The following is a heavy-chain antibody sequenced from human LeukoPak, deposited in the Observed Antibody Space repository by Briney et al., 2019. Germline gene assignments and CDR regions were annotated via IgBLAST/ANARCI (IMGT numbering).Heavy chain of an antibody. D-gene: IGHD1-14*01. CDR3: ARGVEPLAANTLAY. Sequence: PGGSLRLSCAASGFTVITNDMTWVRQAPGKGLEWVSVLYSDGNTKYADSVQGRFTISRDNSKNTVYLEMNRLSPDDTAVYYCARGVEPLAANTLAYWGQGTLVTVSS. CDR2: LYSDGNT. V-gene: IGHV3-53*01. J-gene: IGHJ4*02. CDR1: GFTVITND.